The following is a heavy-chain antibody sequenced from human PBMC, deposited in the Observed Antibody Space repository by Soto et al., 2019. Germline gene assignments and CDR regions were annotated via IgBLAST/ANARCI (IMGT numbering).Heavy chain of an antibody. Sequence: PSETLSLTCAVFGGSLSGYYWSWIRQPPGKGLEWIGETNHGGDTIYNPSLRSRVTISGDTSKNQVSLKLSSVTAADTAVYYCVNYFDRADGMDVWGQGTPVTVSS. CDR3: VNYFDRADGMDV. V-gene: IGHV4-34*01. D-gene: IGHD3-9*01. J-gene: IGHJ6*02. CDR1: GGSLSGYY. CDR2: TNHGGDT.